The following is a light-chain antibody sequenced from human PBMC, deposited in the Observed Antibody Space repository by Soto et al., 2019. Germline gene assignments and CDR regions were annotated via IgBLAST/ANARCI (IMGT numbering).Light chain of an antibody. CDR3: QQYDSSSPT. CDR2: DAS. V-gene: IGKV1-5*01. CDR1: QNISVW. Sequence: DIQMTQSPSTLSASVGDGVTITCRASQNISVWLAWYQQRPGKAPKFLIYDASSLETGVPSRFSGSGSGTEFTLTIRSLQPDDFGTYYCQQYDSSSPTFGQGTKPEIK. J-gene: IGKJ2*01.